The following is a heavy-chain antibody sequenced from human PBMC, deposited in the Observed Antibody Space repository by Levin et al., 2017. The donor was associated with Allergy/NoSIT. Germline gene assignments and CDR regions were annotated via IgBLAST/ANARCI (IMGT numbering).Heavy chain of an antibody. CDR2: IIPIFGTA. J-gene: IGHJ6*02. V-gene: IGHV1-69*13. D-gene: IGHD6-13*01. CDR3: ARICESSSYYYYYGMDV. Sequence: SVKVSCKASGGTFSSYAISWVRQAPGQGLEWMGGIIPIFGTANYAQKFQGRVTITADESTSTAYMELSSLRSEDTAVYYCARICESSSYYYYYGMDVWGQGTTVTVSS. CDR1: GGTFSSYA.